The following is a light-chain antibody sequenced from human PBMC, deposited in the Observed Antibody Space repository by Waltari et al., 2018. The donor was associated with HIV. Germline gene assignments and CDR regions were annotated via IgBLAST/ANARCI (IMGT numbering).Light chain of an antibody. V-gene: IGLV2-23*02. CDR3: CSYVGVVNSFVL. CDR1: SSNL. CDR2: EVS. J-gene: IGLJ2*01. Sequence: SALTQPASVSGSPGQSITIYCPGTSSNLVSLSQQHPGKAPKLIIYEVSKRPSGVSDRFSASKSGNTASLTISGLQAEDEADYHCCSYVGVVNSFVLFGGGTKLTVL.